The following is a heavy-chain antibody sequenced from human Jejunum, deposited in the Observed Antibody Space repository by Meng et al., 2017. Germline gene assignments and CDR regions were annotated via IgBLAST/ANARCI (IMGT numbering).Heavy chain of an antibody. J-gene: IGHJ4*02. CDR3: ARALGAYGDSGFAY. D-gene: IGHD4-17*01. V-gene: IGHV4-34*01. Sequence: PSEHLCHASAVSGGSLNVLYWTLPPQPPRKWLEWIRQICHTGSSPHNPQLKIRVTLSVSTSQNQLSLKLPSVRGTDADVYFSARALGAYGDSGFAYWGQGALVTVSS. CDR2: ICHTGSS. CDR1: GGSLNVLY.